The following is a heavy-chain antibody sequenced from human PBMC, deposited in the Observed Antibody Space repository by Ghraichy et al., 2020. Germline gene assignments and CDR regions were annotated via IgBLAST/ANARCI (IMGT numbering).Heavy chain of an antibody. CDR2: ISSSSSTI. D-gene: IGHD2-2*01. Sequence: GGSLRLSCAASGFTFSSYSMNWVRQAPGKGLEWVSYISSSSSTIYYADSVKGRFTISRDNAKNSLYLQMNSLRAEDTAVYYCARDDFGGVPAAEFYYYYGMDVWGQGTTVTVSS. CDR1: GFTFSSYS. V-gene: IGHV3-48*01. CDR3: ARDDFGGVPAAEFYYYYGMDV. J-gene: IGHJ6*02.